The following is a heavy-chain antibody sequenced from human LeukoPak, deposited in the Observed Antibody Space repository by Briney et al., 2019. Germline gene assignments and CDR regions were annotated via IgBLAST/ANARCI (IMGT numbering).Heavy chain of an antibody. V-gene: IGHV3-30*18. D-gene: IGHD6-13*01. CDR2: ISYDGSNK. Sequence: GGSLRLSCAASGFSFSIYGMHWIRQAPGKGLEWVAVISYDGSNKYYADSVEGRFTISRDDSMNTVYLQMYSLTTEDAAVYYCAKDHGYTSSWLFNWFDPWGQGTLVTVSS. J-gene: IGHJ5*02. CDR1: GFSFSIYG. CDR3: AKDHGYTSSWLFNWFDP.